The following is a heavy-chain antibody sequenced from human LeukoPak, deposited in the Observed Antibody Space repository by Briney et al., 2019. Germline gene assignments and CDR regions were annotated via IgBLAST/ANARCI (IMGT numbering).Heavy chain of an antibody. Sequence: SETLSLTCTVSGGFISTYYWGWIRQPPGKGLEWIGSIYYSGSTYYNPSLKSRVTISVDTSKNQFSLKLSSVTAADTAVYYCATLSSHGYPWGQGTLVTVSS. J-gene: IGHJ5*02. D-gene: IGHD6-13*01. V-gene: IGHV4-39*01. CDR3: ATLSSHGYP. CDR1: GGFISTYY. CDR2: IYYSGST.